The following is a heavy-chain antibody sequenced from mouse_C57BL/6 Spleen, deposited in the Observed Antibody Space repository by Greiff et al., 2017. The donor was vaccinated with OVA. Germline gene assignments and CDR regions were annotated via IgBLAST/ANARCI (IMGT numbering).Heavy chain of an antibody. Sequence: QVQLQQPGAELVKPGASVKMSCKASGYTFTSYWITWVKQRPGQGLEWIGDIYPGSGSTNYNEKFKSKATLTVYTSSSTAYMQLSSLTSEDSAVYYCARPYGSSSGWYCDVWGTGTTVTVSS. CDR1: GYTFTSYW. V-gene: IGHV1-55*01. D-gene: IGHD1-1*01. J-gene: IGHJ1*03. CDR3: ARPYGSSSGWYCDV. CDR2: IYPGSGST.